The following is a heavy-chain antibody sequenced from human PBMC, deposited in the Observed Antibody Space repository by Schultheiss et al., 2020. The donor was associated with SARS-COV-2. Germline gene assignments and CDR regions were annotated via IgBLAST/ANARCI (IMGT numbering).Heavy chain of an antibody. J-gene: IGHJ5*02. CDR1: GGSFSGYY. Sequence: SETLSLTCAVYGGSFSGYYWSWIRQPPGKGLEWIGEINHSGSTNYNPSLKSRVTISVDTSKNQFSLKLSSVTAADTAVYYCARGPHGIHTTVTMGFRFDPWGQGTLVTVSS. D-gene: IGHD4-17*01. CDR3: ARGPHGIHTTVTMGFRFDP. V-gene: IGHV4-34*01. CDR2: INHSGST.